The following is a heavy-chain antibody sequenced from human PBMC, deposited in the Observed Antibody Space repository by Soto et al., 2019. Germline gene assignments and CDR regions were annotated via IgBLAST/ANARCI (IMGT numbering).Heavy chain of an antibody. CDR1: GYTFTSYG. CDR3: ARDEGHTIPFGWFDP. CDR2: ISDYNGNT. V-gene: IGHV1-18*01. Sequence: QVQLVQSGAEVKKPWASVKVSCKASGYTFTSYGISWVRQAPGQGLEWIGWISDYNGNTNYAQKLRGRVTMTTDTSTSTAYMELRSLRSDGTAVYYCARDEGHTIPFGWFDPWGQGTLVTVSS. J-gene: IGHJ5*02. D-gene: IGHD3-10*01.